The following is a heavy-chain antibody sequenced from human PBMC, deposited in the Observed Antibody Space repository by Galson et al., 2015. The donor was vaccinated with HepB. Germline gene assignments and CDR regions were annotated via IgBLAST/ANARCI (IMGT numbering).Heavy chain of an antibody. Sequence: SVKVSCKASGYTFTSYGISWVRQAPGQGLEWMGWISAYNGNTNYAQKLQGRVTMTTDTSTSTAYMELRSLRSDDTAVYYCARDFGFWSGLSSGYYYGMDVWGQGTTVTVSS. CDR1: GYTFTSYG. CDR2: ISAYNGNT. D-gene: IGHD3-3*01. J-gene: IGHJ6*02. V-gene: IGHV1-18*04. CDR3: ARDFGFWSGLSSGYYYGMDV.